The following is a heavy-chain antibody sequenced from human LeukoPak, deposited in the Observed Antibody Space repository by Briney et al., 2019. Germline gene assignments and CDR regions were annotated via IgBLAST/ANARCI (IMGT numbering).Heavy chain of an antibody. D-gene: IGHD1-26*01. Sequence: KPGGSLRLSCAASGFTFSAYYMSWIRQAPGKGLEWVSYISSSGDITYYAGSVKGRFTISRDNAKNSLYLQMNSLRAEDTAVYYCATAYSGDSPPSDYWGQGTLVTVSS. CDR3: ATAYSGDSPPSDY. CDR2: ISSSGDIT. CDR1: GFTFSAYY. V-gene: IGHV3-11*01. J-gene: IGHJ4*02.